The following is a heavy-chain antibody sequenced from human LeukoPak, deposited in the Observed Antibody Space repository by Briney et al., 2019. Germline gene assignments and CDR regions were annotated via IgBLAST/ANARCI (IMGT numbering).Heavy chain of an antibody. CDR2: INHSGST. D-gene: IGHD5-18*01. J-gene: IGHJ4*02. Sequence: SETLSLTCAVYGGSFSGYYWSWIRQPPGKGLEWIGEINHSGSTNYNPSLKSRVTISVDTSKNQSSLKLSSVTAADTAVYYCAREAWIQLWFFDYWGQGTLVTVSS. CDR1: GGSFSGYY. V-gene: IGHV4-34*01. CDR3: AREAWIQLWFFDY.